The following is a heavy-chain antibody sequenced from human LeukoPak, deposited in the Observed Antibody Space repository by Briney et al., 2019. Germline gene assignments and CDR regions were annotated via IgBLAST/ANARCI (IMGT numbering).Heavy chain of an antibody. CDR3: ARLCAGYSSSWYCARDY. Sequence: SETLSLTCTVSGGSLSSSSYYWGWIRQPPGKGLEWIGSIYYSGSTYYNPSLKSRVTISVDTSKNQFSLKLSSVTAADTAVYHCARLCAGYSSSWYCARDYWGQGTLVTVSS. CDR2: IYYSGST. D-gene: IGHD6-13*01. J-gene: IGHJ4*02. CDR1: GGSLSSSSYY. V-gene: IGHV4-39*01.